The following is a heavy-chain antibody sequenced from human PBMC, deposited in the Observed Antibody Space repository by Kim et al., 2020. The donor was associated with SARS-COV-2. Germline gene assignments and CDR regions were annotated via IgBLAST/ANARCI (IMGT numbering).Heavy chain of an antibody. J-gene: IGHJ3*02. CDR3: ANLPARRDPVDI. D-gene: IGHD2-21*02. CDR1: GFTFSSFE. V-gene: IGHV3-48*03. Sequence: GGSLRLSCAASGFTFSSFEMNWVRQAPGKGLEWVSYISSSGSSIYYADSVKGRFTISRDNAKNSLYLQMNSLRADDTAVYYCANLPARRDPVDIWGQGTMVTVSS. CDR2: ISSSGSSI.